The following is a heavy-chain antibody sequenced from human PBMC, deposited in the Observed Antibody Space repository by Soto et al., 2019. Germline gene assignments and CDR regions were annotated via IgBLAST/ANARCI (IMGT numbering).Heavy chain of an antibody. J-gene: IGHJ3*02. CDR3: ARDLLPMTGTSNDAFVT. CDR1: GYMYNIYG. Sequence: GASVTVSCTASGYMYNIYGISWVRQANGQGLEWMAWISPYNGNTNYAQKFQGRVTMTADSSTSTAHMELRSLKTDDTAVYYCARDLLPMTGTSNDAFVTWGQGTMVT. V-gene: IGHV1-18*04. CDR2: ISPYNGNT. D-gene: IGHD1-7*01.